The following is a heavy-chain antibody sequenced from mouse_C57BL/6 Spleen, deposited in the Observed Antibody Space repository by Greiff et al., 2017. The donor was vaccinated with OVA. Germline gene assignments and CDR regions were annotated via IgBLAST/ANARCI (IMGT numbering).Heavy chain of an antibody. V-gene: IGHV1-69*01. Sequence: VQLQESGAELVMPGASVKLSCKASGYTFTSYWMHWVKQRPGQGLEWIGEIDPSDSYTNYNQKFKGKSTLTVDKSSSTAYMQLSSLTSEDSAVYYCARRGGGLDAMDYWGQGTSVTVSS. CDR1: GYTFTSYW. CDR2: IDPSDSYT. J-gene: IGHJ4*01. CDR3: ARRGGGLDAMDY. D-gene: IGHD2-13*01.